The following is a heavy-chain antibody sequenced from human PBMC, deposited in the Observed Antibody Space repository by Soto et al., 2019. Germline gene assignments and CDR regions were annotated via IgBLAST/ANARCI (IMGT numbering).Heavy chain of an antibody. CDR1: GYTFTGYY. J-gene: IGHJ4*02. CDR2: INPNSGGT. CDR3: ARDQPVLRFLEWLNFDY. D-gene: IGHD3-3*01. Sequence: VKVSCKASGYTFTGYYMHWVRQAPGQGLEWMGWINPNSGGTNYAQKFQGRVTMTRDTSISTAYMELSSLRSEDTAVYYCARDQPVLRFLEWLNFDYWGQGTLVTVSS. V-gene: IGHV1-2*02.